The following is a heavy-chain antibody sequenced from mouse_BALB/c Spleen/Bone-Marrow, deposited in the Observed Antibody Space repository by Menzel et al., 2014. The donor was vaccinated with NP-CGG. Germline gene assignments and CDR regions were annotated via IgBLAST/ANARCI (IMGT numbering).Heavy chain of an antibody. V-gene: IGHV1-53*01. J-gene: IGHJ4*01. CDR2: INPNNGGS. D-gene: IGHD1-1*01. Sequence: VQLQQSGPELVKPGASVKLSCKASGYTFTSYWMHWVKLRPGQGFEWIGEINPNNGGSNYNEKFKRKATLTVDKSSSTAYIQHNSLTSEDSAVYYCTRLFYGSRGYAMDNWGQGTSVTVSS. CDR3: TRLFYGSRGYAMDN. CDR1: GYTFTSYW.